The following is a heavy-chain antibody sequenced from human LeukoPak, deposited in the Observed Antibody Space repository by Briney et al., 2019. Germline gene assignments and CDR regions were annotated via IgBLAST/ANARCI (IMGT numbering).Heavy chain of an antibody. CDR2: IYYSGST. J-gene: IGHJ4*02. Sequence: PSETLSLTCAVSGVSTSSGGYYWSWIRPHPGEGLGWIGYIYYSGSTYHNPSLKRRLPIPVDTSKNQFTLKLRSVTAADTAVYYCGRVGSYCTNGVCYTTFDYWGQGTLVTV. D-gene: IGHD2-8*01. CDR1: GVSTSSGGYY. V-gene: IGHV4-31*11. CDR3: GRVGSYCTNGVCYTTFDY.